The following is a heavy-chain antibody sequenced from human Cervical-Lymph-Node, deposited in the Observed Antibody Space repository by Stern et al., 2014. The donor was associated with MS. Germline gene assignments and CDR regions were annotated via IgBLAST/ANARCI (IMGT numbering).Heavy chain of an antibody. D-gene: IGHD6-13*01. Sequence: VQLVESGPGLVKPSQTLSLTCTVSGGSISSGSYYWSWIRQPAGKGLEWIGRIYTSGSTNSNPSLKSRVTISVDTSKNQFSLKLSSVTAADTAVYYCARVIAAAAFDYWGQGTLVTVSS. J-gene: IGHJ4*02. V-gene: IGHV4-61*02. CDR3: ARVIAAAAFDY. CDR1: GGSISSGSYY. CDR2: IYTSGST.